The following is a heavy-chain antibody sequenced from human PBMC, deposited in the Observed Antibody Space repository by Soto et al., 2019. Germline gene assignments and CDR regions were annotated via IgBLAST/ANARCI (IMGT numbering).Heavy chain of an antibody. CDR1: GYSFNSCW. CDR2: IYPGDSDT. CDR3: ARHRPVAGLRHTGSNTYYYYYYMDV. Sequence: GECLKSSWKGSGYSFNSCWIGWVRQIPGKGLEWVGVIYPGDSDTRYSPSFQGQVTISADKSISTAYLQWSTPKASDTALYYCARHRPVAGLRHTGSNTYYYYYYMDVCRKGTTVTVSS. D-gene: IGHD5-18*01. V-gene: IGHV5-51*01. J-gene: IGHJ6*03.